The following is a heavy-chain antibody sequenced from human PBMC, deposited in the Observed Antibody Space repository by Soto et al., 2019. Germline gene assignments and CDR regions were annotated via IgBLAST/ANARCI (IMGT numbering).Heavy chain of an antibody. Sequence: PGESLKISCKGSGYSFTSYWISWVRQMPGKGLEWMGRIDPSDSYTNYSPSFQGHVTISADKSISTAYLQWSSLKASDTAMYYCARPAAAGNAYYYYGMDVWGQGTTVTVSS. CDR3: ARPAAAGNAYYYYGMDV. CDR2: IDPSDSYT. V-gene: IGHV5-10-1*01. J-gene: IGHJ6*02. CDR1: GYSFTSYW. D-gene: IGHD6-13*01.